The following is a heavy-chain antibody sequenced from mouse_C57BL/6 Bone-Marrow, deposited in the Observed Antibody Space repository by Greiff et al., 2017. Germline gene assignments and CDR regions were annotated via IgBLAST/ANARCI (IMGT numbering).Heavy chain of an antibody. V-gene: IGHV5-12*01. CDR1: GFTFSDYY. CDR2: ISNGGGST. J-gene: IGHJ2*01. Sequence: EVKLVESGGGLVQPGGSLKLSCAASGFTFSDYYMYWVRQTPEKRLEWVAYISNGGGSTYYPDTVKGRFTISRDNAKNTLYLQMSRLKSEDTAMYYWARVVGGDYFDYWGQGTTLTVSS. CDR3: ARVVGGDYFDY.